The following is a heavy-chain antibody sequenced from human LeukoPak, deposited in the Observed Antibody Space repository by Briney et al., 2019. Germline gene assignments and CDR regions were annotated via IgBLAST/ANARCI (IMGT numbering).Heavy chain of an antibody. CDR3: ARQGGVAPTAPPDYYSYQMDV. D-gene: IGHD3-16*01. J-gene: IGHJ6*03. Sequence: ASVKVSCKASRYTFISYGITSVRQAPGQGLEWTGWSSPCTTKTNYAQSLQCRVTMPQETSTSTAYMALRSLRSDYPAVYYCARQGGVAPTAPPDYYSYQMDVWGTGPTVTVSS. CDR1: RYTFISYG. CDR2: SSPCTTKT. V-gene: IGHV1-18*01.